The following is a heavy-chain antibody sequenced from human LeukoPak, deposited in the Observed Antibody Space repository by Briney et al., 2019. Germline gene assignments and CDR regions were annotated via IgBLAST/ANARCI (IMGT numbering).Heavy chain of an antibody. CDR3: GRAGKWELRGNIDY. J-gene: IGHJ4*02. Sequence: ASVKVSCKASGYTFTGYYMHWVRQAPGQGLEWRVWINPNSGGTNYAQKFQGRVTMTRDTSISTAYMQLSRLRSDDTAVYYCGRAGKWELRGNIDYWGQGTLVTVSS. D-gene: IGHD1-26*01. CDR1: GYTFTGYY. CDR2: INPNSGGT. V-gene: IGHV1-2*02.